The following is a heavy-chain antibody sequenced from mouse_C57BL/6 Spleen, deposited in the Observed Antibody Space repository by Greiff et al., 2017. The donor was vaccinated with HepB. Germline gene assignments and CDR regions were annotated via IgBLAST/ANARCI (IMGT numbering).Heavy chain of an antibody. CDR1: GYTFTDYY. V-gene: IGHV1-26*01. J-gene: IGHJ1*03. Sequence: EVQLQQSGPELVKPGASVKISCKASGYTFTDYYMNWVKQSHGKSLEWIGDINPNNGGTSYNQKFKGKATLTVDKSSSTAYMELRSLTSEDSAVYYCARWGDSYWYFDVWGTGTTVTVSS. CDR2: INPNNGGT. CDR3: ARWGDSYWYFDV.